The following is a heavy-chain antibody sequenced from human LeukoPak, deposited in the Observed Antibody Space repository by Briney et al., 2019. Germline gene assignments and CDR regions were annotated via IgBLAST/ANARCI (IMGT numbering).Heavy chain of an antibody. J-gene: IGHJ4*02. CDR3: AKDRQIVATILDY. CDR2: ISGSGGST. D-gene: IGHD5-12*01. V-gene: IGHV3-23*01. CDR1: GFTFSSYA. Sequence: PGGSLRLSCAASGFTFSSYAMSWVRQPPGKGLEWVSAISGSGGSTYYPYSVKGRFTISRDNSKNTLYLHINSLRAEDTAVYYCAKDRQIVATILDYWGQGTLVTVSS.